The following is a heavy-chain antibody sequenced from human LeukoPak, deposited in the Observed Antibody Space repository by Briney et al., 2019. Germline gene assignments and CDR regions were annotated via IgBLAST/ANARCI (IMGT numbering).Heavy chain of an antibody. CDR1: GGSISCSNW. V-gene: IGHV4-4*02. Sequence: SETLSLTCAVSGGSISCSNWWSWVRQPPGKGLEWIGEIYHSGSTNYNPSLKSRVTISVDKSKNQFSLKLSSVTAADTAVYYCARRKTYSSSWYPFDSWGQGTLVTVSS. D-gene: IGHD6-13*01. CDR2: IYHSGST. J-gene: IGHJ4*02. CDR3: ARRKTYSSSWYPFDS.